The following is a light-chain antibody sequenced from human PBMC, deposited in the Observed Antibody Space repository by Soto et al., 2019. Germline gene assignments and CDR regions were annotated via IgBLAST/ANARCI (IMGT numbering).Light chain of an antibody. CDR3: QQYGSSHWT. J-gene: IGKJ1*01. CDR2: DTS. V-gene: IGKV3-20*01. Sequence: EIVMTQSPATLSVSPGERATLSCRASQSVSSNLAWYQQKPGQAPRLLIYDTSNTATGIPDRFSGSGSGTDFTLTISRLEPEDFAVYYCQQYGSSHWTFGQGTKVDIK. CDR1: QSVSSN.